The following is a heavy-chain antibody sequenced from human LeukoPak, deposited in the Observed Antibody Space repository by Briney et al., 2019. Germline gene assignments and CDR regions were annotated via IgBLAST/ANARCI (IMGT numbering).Heavy chain of an antibody. CDR1: GFTFDDYA. CDR3: ARTSYDSSGYYWILGY. CDR2: ISWNSGSI. Sequence: GGSLRLSCAASGFTFDDYAMHWVRQAPGKGLEWVSGISWNSGSIGYADSVKGRFTISRDNAKNSLYLQMNSLRAEVTAVYYCARTSYDSSGYYWILGYWGQGTLVTVSS. V-gene: IGHV3-9*01. D-gene: IGHD3-22*01. J-gene: IGHJ4*02.